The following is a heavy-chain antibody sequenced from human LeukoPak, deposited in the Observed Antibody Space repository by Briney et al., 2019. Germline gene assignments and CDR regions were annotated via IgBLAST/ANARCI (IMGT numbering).Heavy chain of an antibody. Sequence: GGSLRLSCAASGFTFSSYSMNWVRQAPGKGLEWVSSISSSSSSYIYYADSVKGRFTISRDNAKNSLYLQMNSLRAEDTAVYYCARDIVGATAFGYWGQGTLVTVSS. V-gene: IGHV3-21*01. CDR2: ISSSSSSYI. D-gene: IGHD1-26*01. CDR1: GFTFSSYS. CDR3: ARDIVGATAFGY. J-gene: IGHJ4*02.